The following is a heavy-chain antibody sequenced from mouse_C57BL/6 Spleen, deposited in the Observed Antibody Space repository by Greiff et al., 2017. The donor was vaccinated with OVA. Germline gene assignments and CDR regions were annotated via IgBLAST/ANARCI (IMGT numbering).Heavy chain of an antibody. D-gene: IGHD1-1*01. CDR2: IYPGDGDT. CDR1: GYAFSSSW. Sequence: VQRVESGPELVKPGASVKISCKASGYAFSSSWMNWVKQRPGKGLEWIGRIYPGDGDTNYNGKFKGKATLTADKSSSTAYMQLSSLTSEDSAVYFCARATVVADWYFDVWGTGTTVTVSS. V-gene: IGHV1-82*01. CDR3: ARATVVADWYFDV. J-gene: IGHJ1*03.